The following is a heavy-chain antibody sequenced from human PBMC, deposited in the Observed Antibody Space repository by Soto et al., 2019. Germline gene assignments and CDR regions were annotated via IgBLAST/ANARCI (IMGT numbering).Heavy chain of an antibody. D-gene: IGHD6-13*01. CDR1: GGSFSGYY. CDR2: INHSGST. CDR3: ARGLKSVYSSSWYPRSVGGMDV. Sequence: SETLSLTCAVYGGSFSGYYWSWIRQPPGKGLEWIGEINHSGSTNYNPSLKSRVTISVDTSKNQFSLKLSSVTAADTAVYYCARGLKSVYSSSWYPRSVGGMDVWGQGTTVTVSS. V-gene: IGHV4-34*01. J-gene: IGHJ6*02.